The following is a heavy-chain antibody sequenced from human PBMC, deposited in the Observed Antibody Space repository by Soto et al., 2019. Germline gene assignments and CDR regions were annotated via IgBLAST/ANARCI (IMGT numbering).Heavy chain of an antibody. CDR1: GFTFSSYA. V-gene: IGHV3-30-3*01. D-gene: IGHD5-18*01. CDR2: ISYDGSNK. CDR3: ARDTTALATAMGDY. J-gene: IGHJ4*02. Sequence: GGSLRLSCAASGFTFSSYAMHWVRQAPGKGLEWVAVISYDGSNKYYADSVKGRFTISRDNSKNTLYLQMNSLRAEDTAVYYCARDTTALATAMGDYWGQGTLVTVSS.